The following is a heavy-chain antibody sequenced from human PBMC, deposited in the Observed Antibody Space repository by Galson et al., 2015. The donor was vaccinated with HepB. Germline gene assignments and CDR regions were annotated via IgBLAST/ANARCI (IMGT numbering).Heavy chain of an antibody. CDR3: ARFGGLWSGPHHVDI. D-gene: IGHD3-3*01. CDR2: ISAYNGNT. CDR1: GYSFISYG. J-gene: IGHJ6*04. V-gene: IGHV1-18*01. Sequence: SVKVSCKASGYSFISYGISWVRQAPGQGLEWLGWISAYNGNTNYVQKFQGRVTMTTDTSTSTAYMELRSLRSDDTAVYYCARFGGLWSGPHHVDIWGRGTTVTVSS.